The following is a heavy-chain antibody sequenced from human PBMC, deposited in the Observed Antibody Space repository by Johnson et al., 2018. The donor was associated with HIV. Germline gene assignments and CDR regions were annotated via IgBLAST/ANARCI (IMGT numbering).Heavy chain of an antibody. D-gene: IGHD3-3*01. CDR3: AKDYNFWSGYCDAFDI. CDR1: GFTFSSYA. J-gene: IGHJ3*02. Sequence: QVQLVESGGGVVQPGRSLRLSCAASGFTFSSYAMHWVRQAPGKGLEWVAVISYDGSNKYYADSVKGRFTISRDNSKNTLYLQMNSLRAEDTAVYYCAKDYNFWSGYCDAFDICGQGTMVTVSS. CDR2: ISYDGSNK. V-gene: IGHV3-30-3*01.